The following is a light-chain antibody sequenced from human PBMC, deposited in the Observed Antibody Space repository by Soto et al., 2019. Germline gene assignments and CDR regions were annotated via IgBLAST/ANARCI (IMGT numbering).Light chain of an antibody. CDR2: GAS. V-gene: IGKV3-15*01. Sequence: EIVMTQSPATLSVSPGERATLSCRAGQSVSSNLVWYHQKPGQAPRLLIYGASNRATGIPVRFSGSGSGTEFTPTIRTLQSADFAVYYCQQYHNWPRTFGQGTKVDIK. CDR1: QSVSSN. CDR3: QQYHNWPRT. J-gene: IGKJ1*01.